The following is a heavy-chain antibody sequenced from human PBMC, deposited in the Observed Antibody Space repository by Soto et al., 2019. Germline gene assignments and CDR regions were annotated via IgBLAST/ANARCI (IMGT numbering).Heavy chain of an antibody. CDR3: AKSGSWYYFDY. Sequence: PGGSLRLSCAASGFTFSFYAMSWVRQAPGKGLEWVSAISGSGDSTFYADSVKGRFTISRDNSKNTVYLQMNTLRAEDTAVFYCAKSGSWYYFDYWGQGTLVTVSS. D-gene: IGHD6-13*01. CDR1: GFTFSFYA. V-gene: IGHV3-23*01. CDR2: ISGSGDST. J-gene: IGHJ4*02.